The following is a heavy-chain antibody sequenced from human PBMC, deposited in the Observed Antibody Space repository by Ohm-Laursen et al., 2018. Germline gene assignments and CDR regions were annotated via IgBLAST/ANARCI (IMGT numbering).Heavy chain of an antibody. CDR2: ISWNSGNI. J-gene: IGHJ6*02. Sequence: SLRLSCSASGFSFGDHAMHWVRQAPGKGLEWVSGISWNSGNIGYADSAKGRFTISRDNSKNTLYLQMNSLRAEDTAVYYCAKGRVWDDYVGQVWGQGTTVTVSS. V-gene: IGHV3-9*01. D-gene: IGHD3-16*01. CDR3: AKGRVWDDYVGQV. CDR1: GFSFGDHA.